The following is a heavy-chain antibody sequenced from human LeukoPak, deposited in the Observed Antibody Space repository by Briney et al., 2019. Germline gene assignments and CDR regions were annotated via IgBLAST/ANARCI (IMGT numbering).Heavy chain of an antibody. D-gene: IGHD1-1*01. CDR3: ARERGNAVLFDY. CDR2: IYYSGST. V-gene: IGHV4-59*01. J-gene: IGHJ4*02. CDR1: GGSISSYY. Sequence: PSETLSLTCIFSGGSISSYYLSWLRQPPGKGLEWIGYIYYSGSTNYNPSLKSRVTISVDTSKNQFSLKLSSVTAADTAVYYCARERGNAVLFDYWGQGTLVTVSS.